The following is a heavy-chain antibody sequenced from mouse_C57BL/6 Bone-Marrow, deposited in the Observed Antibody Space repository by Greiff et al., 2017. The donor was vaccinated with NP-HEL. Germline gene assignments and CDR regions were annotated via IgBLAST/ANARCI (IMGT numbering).Heavy chain of an antibody. CDR3: ASSRPRDYYGSSWFAY. D-gene: IGHD1-1*01. CDR2: INPSTGGT. V-gene: IGHV1-42*01. Sequence: EVKLEESGPELVKPGASVKISCKASGYSFTGYYMNWVKQSPEKSLEWIGEINPSTGGTTYNQKFKAKATLTVDKSSSTAYMQLKSLTSEDSAVYYCASSRPRDYYGSSWFAYWGQGTLVTVSA. CDR1: GYSFTGYY. J-gene: IGHJ3*01.